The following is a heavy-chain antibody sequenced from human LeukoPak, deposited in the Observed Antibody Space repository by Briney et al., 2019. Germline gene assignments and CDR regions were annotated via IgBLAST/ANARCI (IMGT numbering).Heavy chain of an antibody. CDR2: ISGSGGST. J-gene: IGHJ6*02. Sequence: GGSLRLSCAASGFTFSSYAMSWVRQAPGKGLEWVSAISGSGGSTYYADSVKGRFTISRDNSKNTLYLQMNSLRAEDTAVYYCAKSTGPLYYYYGMDVWGQGTTVTVSS. D-gene: IGHD2-2*01. CDR3: AKSTGPLYYYYGMDV. V-gene: IGHV3-23*01. CDR1: GFTFSSYA.